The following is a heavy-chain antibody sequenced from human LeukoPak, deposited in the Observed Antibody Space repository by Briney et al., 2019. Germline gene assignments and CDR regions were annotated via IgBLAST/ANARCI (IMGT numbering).Heavy chain of an antibody. V-gene: IGHV3-33*01. D-gene: IGHD4-17*01. J-gene: IGHJ4*02. Sequence: GRSLRLSCAASGFTFNSYGVHWVRQAPGKGLEWVAFIWYDGSNKYYADSVKGRFTISRDNSKNTLYLQMNSLRAEDTAVYYCARARTTRGFDYWGQGTLVTVSS. CDR2: IWYDGSNK. CDR3: ARARTTRGFDY. CDR1: GFTFNSYG.